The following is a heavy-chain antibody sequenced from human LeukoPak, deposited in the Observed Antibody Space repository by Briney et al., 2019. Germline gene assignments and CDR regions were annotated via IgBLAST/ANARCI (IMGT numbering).Heavy chain of an antibody. J-gene: IGHJ3*01. Sequence: SETLSLTCTVPGGSINSYCWNWVRQPPGRGLEWIGFVSDSGSTSYNPSLKSRVTISVDTSKNQFSLKLSPVTAADTAVYYCARRNAFDFWGQGTMVTVSS. CDR2: VSDSGST. V-gene: IGHV4-59*01. CDR1: GGSINSYC. CDR3: ARRNAFDF.